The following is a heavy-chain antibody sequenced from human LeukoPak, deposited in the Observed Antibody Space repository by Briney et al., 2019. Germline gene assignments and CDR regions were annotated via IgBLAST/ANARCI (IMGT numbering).Heavy chain of an antibody. CDR1: GFTFSSYG. J-gene: IGHJ4*02. V-gene: IGHV3-30*18. CDR3: AKDRLLTGYCGLDY. CDR2: ISYDGSNK. D-gene: IGHD3-9*01. Sequence: GGSLRLSCAASGFTFSSYGMHWVRQAPGKGLEWVAVISYDGSNKYYADSVKGRFTISRDNSKNTLYLQMNSLRAEDTAVYYCAKDRLLTGYCGLDYWGQGTLVTVSS.